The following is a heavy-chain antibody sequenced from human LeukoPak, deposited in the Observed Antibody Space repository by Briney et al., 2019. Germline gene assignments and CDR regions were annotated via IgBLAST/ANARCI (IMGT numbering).Heavy chain of an antibody. CDR2: TSTSGGSA. V-gene: IGHV3-23*01. J-gene: IGHJ4*02. CDR3: AKRIAVAGDY. Sequence: GGSLRLSCAASGFTFSNNAMSWVRQAPGKGLEWVSATSTSGGSAYYADSVKGRFTISRDNSKNTLYLQMDSLRADDTAVYYCAKRIAVAGDYWGQGTLVTVSS. CDR1: GFTFSNNA. D-gene: IGHD6-19*01.